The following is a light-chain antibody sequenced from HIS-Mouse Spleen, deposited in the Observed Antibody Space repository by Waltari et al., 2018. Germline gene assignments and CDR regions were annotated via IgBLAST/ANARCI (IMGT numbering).Light chain of an antibody. CDR3: QSADSSGTYVV. J-gene: IGLJ2*01. Sequence: SYELTQPTSVSVSPGQTARITCAGDALPTQYAYWYQQKPGQAPVLVIYKDSERPSGIPERFSGSSSGTTVTLTISGVQAEDEADYYCQSADSSGTYVVFGGGTKLTVL. V-gene: IGLV3-25*03. CDR1: ALPTQY. CDR2: KDS.